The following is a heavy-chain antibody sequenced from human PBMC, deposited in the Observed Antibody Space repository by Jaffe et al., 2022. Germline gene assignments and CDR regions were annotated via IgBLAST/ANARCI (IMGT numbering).Heavy chain of an antibody. V-gene: IGHV3-49*04. CDR2: IRSKAYGGTT. J-gene: IGHJ3*02. D-gene: IGHD3-16*02. CDR1: GFTFGDYA. Sequence: EVQLVESGGGLVQPGRSLRLSCTASGFTFGDYAMSWVRQAPGKGLEWVGFIRSKAYGGTTEYAASVKGRFTISRDDSKSIAYLQMNSLKTEDTAVYYCTGSYDYVWGSYRFDAFDIWGQGTMVTVSS. CDR3: TGSYDYVWGSYRFDAFDI.